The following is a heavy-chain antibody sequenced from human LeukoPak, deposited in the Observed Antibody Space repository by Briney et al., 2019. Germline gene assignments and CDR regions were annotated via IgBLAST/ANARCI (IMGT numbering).Heavy chain of an antibody. D-gene: IGHD6-13*01. CDR2: IWYDGSNK. J-gene: IGHJ4*02. Sequence: GRSLRLSCAASGFTFSSYGMHWVRQAPGKGLEWVAVIWYDGSNKYYADSVKGRFTISRDNSKNTLYLQMNSLRAEDTAVYYCAKYSSSWYSGFDYWGQGTLVTVSS. CDR1: GFTFSSYG. CDR3: AKYSSSWYSGFDY. V-gene: IGHV3-33*06.